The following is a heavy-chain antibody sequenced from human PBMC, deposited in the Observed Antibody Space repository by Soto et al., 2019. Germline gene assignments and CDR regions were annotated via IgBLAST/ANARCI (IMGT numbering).Heavy chain of an antibody. CDR2: MNPNSGNT. V-gene: IGHV1-8*01. CDR3: ARGGLGRGYNYGSDY. D-gene: IGHD5-18*01. Sequence: QVQLVQSGAEVKKPGASVKVSCKASGYTFTRYDINWVRQATGQGLEWMGWMNPNSGNTGYAQKFQGRVTMTRNTARSTAYMQLSGLRSDDTAVYYCARGGLGRGYNYGSDYWGQGTLVTVSS. J-gene: IGHJ4*02. CDR1: GYTFTRYD.